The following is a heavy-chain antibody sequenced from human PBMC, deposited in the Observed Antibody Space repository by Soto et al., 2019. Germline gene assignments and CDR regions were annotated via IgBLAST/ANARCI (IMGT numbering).Heavy chain of an antibody. CDR1: GFTFSSYG. Sequence: QVQLVESGGGVVQPGRSLRLSCAASGFTFSSYGMPWVRQAPGKGLEWVAVIWYDGSNKYYADSVKGRFTISRDNSKNTLYLQMNSMRAEDTAVYYCARDLTTDYYYGMDVWGQGTTVTVSS. J-gene: IGHJ6*02. CDR2: IWYDGSNK. CDR3: ARDLTTDYYYGMDV. D-gene: IGHD4-4*01. V-gene: IGHV3-33*01.